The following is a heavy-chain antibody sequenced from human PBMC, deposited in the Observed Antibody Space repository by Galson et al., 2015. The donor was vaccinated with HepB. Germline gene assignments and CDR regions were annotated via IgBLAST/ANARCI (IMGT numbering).Heavy chain of an antibody. J-gene: IGHJ4*02. Sequence: QSGAEVKKPGESLKISCQAFGDSFTRHWIGWVRQMPGKGLEWMAIINPTDSDTRYSPSFRGQVSISVDMSINTVYLQWSSLTASDTAMYYCARQGGYSVSIDSWGQGTLVTVSS. CDR1: GDSFTRHW. V-gene: IGHV5-51*01. CDR3: ARQGGYSVSIDS. D-gene: IGHD4-23*01. CDR2: INPTDSDT.